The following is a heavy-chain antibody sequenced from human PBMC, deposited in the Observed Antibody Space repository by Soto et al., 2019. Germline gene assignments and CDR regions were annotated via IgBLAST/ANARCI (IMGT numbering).Heavy chain of an antibody. J-gene: IGHJ1*01. CDR3: AHGQVTVTRAFQN. D-gene: IGHD4-17*01. Sequence: SGPTLVNPTQTLTLTCTSSGFSLSTTSTTEVGVGWIRQPPGKALEWLALIFWNDDKRYSSTLKSRLTITKDTSKNQVVLTMTDVDPEDTATYFCAHGQVTVTRAFQNWGPGTLVTVSS. V-gene: IGHV2-5*01. CDR1: GFSLSTTSTTEVG. CDR2: IFWNDDK.